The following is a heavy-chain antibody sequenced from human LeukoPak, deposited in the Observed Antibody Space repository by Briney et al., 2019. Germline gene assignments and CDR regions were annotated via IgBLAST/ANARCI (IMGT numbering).Heavy chain of an antibody. CDR2: ISSSSSYI. J-gene: IGHJ6*03. CDR3: ARQANYYDSSGYFGYYMDV. Sequence: KAGGSLRLSCAASGFTFSSYSMNWVRQAPGKGLEWVSSISSSSSYIYYADSVKGRFTISRDNAKNSLYLQMNSLRAEDTAVYYCARQANYYDSSGYFGYYMDVWGKGTTVTVSS. D-gene: IGHD3-22*01. CDR1: GFTFSSYS. V-gene: IGHV3-21*01.